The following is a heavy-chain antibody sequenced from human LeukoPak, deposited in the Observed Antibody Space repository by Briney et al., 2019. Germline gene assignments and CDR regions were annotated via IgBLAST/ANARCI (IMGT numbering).Heavy chain of an antibody. Sequence: SETLSLTCTVSGGSISSSSYYWGWIRQPPGKGLEWIGSIYYSGSTYYNPSLKSRVTISVDTSKNQFSLKLSSVTAADTAVYYCARQGADYDYVWGSYRPYCFDYWGQGTLVTVSS. CDR3: ARQGADYDYVWGSYRPYCFDY. D-gene: IGHD3-16*02. CDR1: GGSISSSSYY. V-gene: IGHV4-39*01. J-gene: IGHJ4*02. CDR2: IYYSGST.